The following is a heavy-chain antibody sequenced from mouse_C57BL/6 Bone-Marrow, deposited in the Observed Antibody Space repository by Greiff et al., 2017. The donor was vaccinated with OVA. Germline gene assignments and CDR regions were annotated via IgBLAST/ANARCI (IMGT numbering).Heavy chain of an antibody. D-gene: IGHD2-1*01. CDR1: GYTFTSYW. CDR2: IYPSDSET. V-gene: IGHV1-61*01. Sequence: QVQLQQSGAELVRPGSSVKLSCKASGYTFTSYWMDWVKQRPGQGLEWIGNIYPSDSETHYNQKFKDKATLTVDKSSSTAYMQLSSLTSEDSAVYYCARGDYGNYADYWGQGTTLTVSS. J-gene: IGHJ2*01. CDR3: ARGDYGNYADY.